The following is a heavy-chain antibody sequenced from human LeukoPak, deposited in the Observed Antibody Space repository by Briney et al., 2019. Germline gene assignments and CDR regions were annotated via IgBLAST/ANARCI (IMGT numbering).Heavy chain of an antibody. Sequence: SVKVSCKASGGTFSSYAISWVRRAPGQGLEWMGRIIPIFGTANYAQKFQGRVTITTDESTSTAYMELCSLRSEDTAVYYCASTQGYSYGFNWFDPWGQGTLVTVSS. D-gene: IGHD5-18*01. CDR2: IIPIFGTA. CDR3: ASTQGYSYGFNWFDP. J-gene: IGHJ5*02. CDR1: GGTFSSYA. V-gene: IGHV1-69*05.